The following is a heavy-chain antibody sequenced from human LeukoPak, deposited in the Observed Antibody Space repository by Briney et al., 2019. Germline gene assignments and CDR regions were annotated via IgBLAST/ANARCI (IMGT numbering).Heavy chain of an antibody. CDR2: INHSGST. V-gene: IGHV4-34*01. J-gene: IGHJ5*02. CDR1: GGSFSGYY. CDR3: AIHIEVVPAAKKKNWFDP. D-gene: IGHD2-2*01. Sequence: SETLSLTCAVYGGSFSGYYWSWIRQPPGKGLEWIGEINHSGSTNYNPSLKSRVTISVDTSKNQFSLKLSSVTAADTAVYYCAIHIEVVPAAKKKNWFDPWGQGALVTVSS.